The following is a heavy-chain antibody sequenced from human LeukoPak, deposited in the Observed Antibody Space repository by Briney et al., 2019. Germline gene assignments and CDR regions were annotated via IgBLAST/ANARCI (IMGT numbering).Heavy chain of an antibody. CDR3: ARLKYYYGSGSLQYGLDY. D-gene: IGHD3-10*01. CDR1: GGSISRYY. CDR2: IHYSGST. V-gene: IGHV4-59*12. Sequence: SETLSLTCTVSGGSISRYYWNWIRQPPGKGLEWIASIHYSGSTNYNPSLKSRVTISVDTSKNQFSLKLSSVTAADTAVYYCARLKYYYGSGSLQYGLDYWGQGTLVTVSS. J-gene: IGHJ4*02.